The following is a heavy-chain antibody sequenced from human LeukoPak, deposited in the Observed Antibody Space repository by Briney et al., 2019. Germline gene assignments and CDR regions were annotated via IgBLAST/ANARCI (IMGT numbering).Heavy chain of an antibody. J-gene: IGHJ6*02. Sequence: GGSLRLSCAASGFTFSRYWMSWVRQAPGKGLEWVANIKQDGSEKYYVDSVKGRFTISRDNAKNSLYLQMNSLRAEDTAVYYCARKDIVVVVAATDLGRYYGTDVWGQGTTVTVSS. CDR1: GFTFSRYW. V-gene: IGHV3-7*01. CDR3: ARKDIVVVVAATDLGRYYGTDV. CDR2: IKQDGSEK. D-gene: IGHD2-15*01.